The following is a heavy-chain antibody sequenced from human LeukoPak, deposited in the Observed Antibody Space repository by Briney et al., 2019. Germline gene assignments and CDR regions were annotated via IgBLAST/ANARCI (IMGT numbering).Heavy chain of an antibody. CDR3: ARSLMVRGYYYYMDV. Sequence: SETLSLTCTVSGGSLSSYYWSWIRQPAGKGLEWIGRIYTSGSTNYNPSLKSRVTMSVDTSKNQFSLKLSSVTAADTAVYYCARSLMVRGYYYYMDVWGKGTTVTISS. CDR1: GGSLSSYY. D-gene: IGHD3-10*01. V-gene: IGHV4-4*07. J-gene: IGHJ6*03. CDR2: IYTSGST.